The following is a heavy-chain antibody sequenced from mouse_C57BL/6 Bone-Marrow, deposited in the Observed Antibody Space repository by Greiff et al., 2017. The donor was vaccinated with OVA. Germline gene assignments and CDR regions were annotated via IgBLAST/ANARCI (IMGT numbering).Heavy chain of an antibody. J-gene: IGHJ4*01. CDR3: ARYLPYYYAMDY. Sequence: VQLQQSGAELMKPGASVKLSCKATGYTFTGYWIEWVKQRPGHGLEWIGEILPGSGSTNYNEKFKGKATLTADTSSNTAYMQLSSLTTEDSAIYYCARYLPYYYAMDYWGQGTSVTVSS. CDR1: GYTFTGYW. CDR2: ILPGSGST. V-gene: IGHV1-9*01. D-gene: IGHD5-1*01.